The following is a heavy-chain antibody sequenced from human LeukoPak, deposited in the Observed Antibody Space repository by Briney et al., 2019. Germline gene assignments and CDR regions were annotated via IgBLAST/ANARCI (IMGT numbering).Heavy chain of an antibody. CDR3: ARGGGLDV. V-gene: IGHV3-7*03. CDR1: GFTFSSYW. Sequence: GGSLRLSCAASGFTFSSYWMNWARQAPGKGLEWVASINHNGNVNYYVDSVKGRFTISRDNAKNSLYLQMSNLRAEDTAVYFCARGGGLDVWGQGGTVTVSS. CDR2: INHNGNVN. J-gene: IGHJ6*02. D-gene: IGHD3-16*01.